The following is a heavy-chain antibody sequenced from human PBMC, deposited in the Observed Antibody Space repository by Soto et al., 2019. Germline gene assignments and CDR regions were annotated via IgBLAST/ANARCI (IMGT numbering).Heavy chain of an antibody. Sequence: LSLTCAVSGGSVSGSYYYWAWLRQSPGKGPEWIGSVFHTGFTSYNPSLESRVSVSVDTSKSQFSLKLSAVTASDTAVYYYATSQKGYNWNYFDHWGQGALVTVS. CDR3: ATSQKGYNWNYFDH. V-gene: IGHV4-39*01. J-gene: IGHJ4*02. CDR2: VFHTGFT. CDR1: GGSVSGSYYY. D-gene: IGHD1-1*01.